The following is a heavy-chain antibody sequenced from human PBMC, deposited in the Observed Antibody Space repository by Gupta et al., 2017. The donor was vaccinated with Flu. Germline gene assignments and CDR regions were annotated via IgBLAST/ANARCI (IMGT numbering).Heavy chain of an antibody. Sequence: EVQLVESGGGLVQPGRSLRLSCTASGFTFGDYAMSWVRQAPGKGLEWVGFIRSKAYGGTTEYAAAVKGRFTISRDDSKSIAYLQMKSLKTEDTAVYYCTCSIAAAGTGFDYWGQGTLVTVSS. CDR1: GFTFGDYA. CDR2: IRSKAYGGTT. CDR3: TCSIAAAGTGFDY. J-gene: IGHJ4*02. V-gene: IGHV3-49*04. D-gene: IGHD6-13*01.